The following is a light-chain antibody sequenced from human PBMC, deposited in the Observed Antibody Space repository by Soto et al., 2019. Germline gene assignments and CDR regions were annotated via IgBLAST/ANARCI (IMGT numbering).Light chain of an antibody. J-gene: IGKJ4*01. CDR2: AAS. V-gene: IGKV1-9*01. CDR3: QQLNSYPRS. Sequence: DIQLTQSPSFLSASVGDRVTITCRASQGISSYLAWYQQKPGKAPKLLIYAASTLQSWVPSRFSGSGSGTECTLPISSLQPEEFANYYCQQLNSYPRSFCGGNKVEIK. CDR1: QGISSY.